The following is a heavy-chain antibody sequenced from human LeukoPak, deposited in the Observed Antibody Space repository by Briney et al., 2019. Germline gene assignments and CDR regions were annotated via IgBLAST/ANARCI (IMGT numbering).Heavy chain of an antibody. V-gene: IGHV4-59*01. J-gene: IGHJ4*02. Sequence: SETLSLTCTVSGXSISSYYGSWIRQPPGKRLEWIGHIYYSGSTNYNPSLKSRVTISVDTSKNQFSLKLSSVTAADTAVYYCASRSSIWSGYQDTLYYFDSWGQGTLVTVSS. CDR1: GXSISSYY. CDR2: IYYSGST. CDR3: ASRSSIWSGYQDTLYYFDS. D-gene: IGHD3-3*01.